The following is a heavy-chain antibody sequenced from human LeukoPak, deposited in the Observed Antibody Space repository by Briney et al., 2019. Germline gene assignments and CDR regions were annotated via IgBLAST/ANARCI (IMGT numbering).Heavy chain of an antibody. CDR1: GFSFRSYA. CDR2: ISGSGGST. Sequence: GGSLRLSCAASGFSFRSYAMSWVRQVPGKGLEWVSGISGSGGSTYYSDSVKGRFTISRDNSNNTAFLQMNSLRGDDTAVYFCAKGRAYRVYASSDSWGQGTLVTVSS. CDR3: AKGRAYRVYASSDS. V-gene: IGHV3-23*01. D-gene: IGHD2-8*01. J-gene: IGHJ4*02.